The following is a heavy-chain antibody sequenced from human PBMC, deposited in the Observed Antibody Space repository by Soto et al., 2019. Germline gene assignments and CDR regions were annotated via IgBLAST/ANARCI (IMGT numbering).Heavy chain of an antibody. CDR3: TRDAAPFGY. V-gene: IGHV1-18*01. J-gene: IGHJ4*02. D-gene: IGHD3-10*01. CDR2: ISAYNGNT. Sequence: QVQLVQSGAEVKKPGASVKVSCKASGYTFTSYGISWVRQAPGQGLEWMGWISAYNGNTNYPQKLQGRVTMTTDTSTSTAYRELRSLRLGDRAMYTRTRDAAPFGYWGQGTLVSVSS. CDR1: GYTFTSYG.